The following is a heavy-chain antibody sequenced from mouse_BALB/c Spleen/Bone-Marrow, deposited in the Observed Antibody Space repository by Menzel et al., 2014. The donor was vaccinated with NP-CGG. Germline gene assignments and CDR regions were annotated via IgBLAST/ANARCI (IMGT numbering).Heavy chain of an antibody. D-gene: IGHD1-2*01. V-gene: IGHV5-17*02. J-gene: IGHJ4*01. Sequence: DVKLVESGGGLVQPGGSRKLSCAASGFTFSSFGMHWVRQAPEKGLEWVAYISSGSSTIYYADTMKGRFTISRDSPKNTLFLQMTSLRSEDTAMYYCVRDYGYGAMDYWGQGTSVTVSS. CDR3: VRDYGYGAMDY. CDR2: ISSGSSTI. CDR1: GFTFSSFG.